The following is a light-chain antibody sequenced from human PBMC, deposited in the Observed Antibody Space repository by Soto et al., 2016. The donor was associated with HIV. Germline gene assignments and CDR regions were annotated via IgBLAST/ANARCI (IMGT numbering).Light chain of an antibody. V-gene: IGLV3-21*03. J-gene: IGLJ3*02. Sequence: SYELTQPPSVSVAPRKTARITCGGNNIGTKSVHWYQQKPGQAPVLVVYDDSARPSEIPERFSGSNSGNTATLTISRVEAGDEADYYCQVWDSSSDHGVFGGGTKLTAL. CDR2: DDS. CDR1: NIGTKS. CDR3: QVWDSSSDHGV.